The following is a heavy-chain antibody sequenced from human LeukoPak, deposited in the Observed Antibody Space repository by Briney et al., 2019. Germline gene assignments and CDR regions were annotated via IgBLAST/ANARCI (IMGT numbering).Heavy chain of an antibody. CDR3: ARDWAGGLFDY. V-gene: IGHV3-48*01. CDR1: GFTFSYYN. Sequence: PGGSLTLSCAASGFTFSYYNMNWVRQAPGKGLEWISYISSSSSIIYYADSVKGRFTISRDNAENSLYLQMNSLRAEDTAVYYCARDWAGGLFDYWGQGTLVTVSS. D-gene: IGHD3-16*01. J-gene: IGHJ4*02. CDR2: ISSSSSII.